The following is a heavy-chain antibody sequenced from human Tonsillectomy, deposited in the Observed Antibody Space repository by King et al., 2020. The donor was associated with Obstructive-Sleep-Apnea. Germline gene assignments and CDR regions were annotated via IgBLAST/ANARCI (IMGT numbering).Heavy chain of an antibody. Sequence: QLVQSGGGVVQPGRSLRLSCAASGFTFSSYAMHWVRQAPGKGLEWVAVILYDGSNKYYAESVKGRFTISRDNSKNTLYLQMNSLRAEDTAVYYCARPYNWNDQAPFDYWGQGTLVTVSS. J-gene: IGHJ4*02. CDR3: ARPYNWNDQAPFDY. CDR1: GFTFSSYA. D-gene: IGHD1-20*01. CDR2: ILYDGSNK. V-gene: IGHV3-30*04.